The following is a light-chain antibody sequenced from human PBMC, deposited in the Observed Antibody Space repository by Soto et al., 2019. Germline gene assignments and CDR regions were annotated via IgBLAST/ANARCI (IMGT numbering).Light chain of an antibody. CDR1: SSNIGAGYE. CDR2: ENN. Sequence: QSVLTQPPSVPEAPGQRVTISCTGSSSNIGAGYEAHWYQQVPGTAPKLLIYENNNRPSGVPDRFSGSKSGTSASLAITGLQAEDEAEYYCQSYDSRLSGYVFGTGTEVTVL. J-gene: IGLJ1*01. CDR3: QSYDSRLSGYV. V-gene: IGLV1-40*01.